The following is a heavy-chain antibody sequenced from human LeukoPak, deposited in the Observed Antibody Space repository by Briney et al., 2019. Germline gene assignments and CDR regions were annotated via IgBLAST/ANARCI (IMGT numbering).Heavy chain of an antibody. J-gene: IGHJ4*02. V-gene: IGHV3-48*03. CDR2: ISSSGTTI. CDR1: GFTFSSYE. D-gene: IGHD6-13*01. CDR3: ASLSSSSSSWYSGGDY. Sequence: PGGSLRLSCAASGFTFSSYEMIWVRQAPGKGLEWVSYISSSGTTIYYADSVKGRFTISRDNAKNSLYLQMNSLRAEDTAVYYCASLSSSSSSWYSGGDYWGQGTLVTVSS.